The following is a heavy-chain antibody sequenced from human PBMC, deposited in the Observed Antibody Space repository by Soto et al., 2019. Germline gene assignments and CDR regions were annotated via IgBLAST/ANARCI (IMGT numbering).Heavy chain of an antibody. J-gene: IGHJ6*02. D-gene: IGHD2-2*01. V-gene: IGHV1-2*02. CDR1: GYTFTGYY. CDR2: INPNSGGT. Sequence: ASVKVSCKASGYTFTGYYMHWVRQAPGQGLEWMGWINPNSGGTNYAQKFQGRVTMTRDTSISTAYMELSRLRSDDTAVYYCAKERIPAAIINYYYGMDVWGQGTTVTVSS. CDR3: AKERIPAAIINYYYGMDV.